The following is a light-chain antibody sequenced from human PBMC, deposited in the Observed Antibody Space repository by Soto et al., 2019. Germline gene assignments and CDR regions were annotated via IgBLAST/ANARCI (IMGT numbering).Light chain of an antibody. CDR3: QQRSNWPLT. J-gene: IGKJ4*01. V-gene: IGKV3-15*01. CDR1: QSIRTD. Sequence: DIEMTQSPSSLSGSLGDRVTLSCRASQSIRTDLGWYQQKPGQAPRLLIYTASTRPSGIPSRFSGSGSGTEFTLTISSLQSEDFAIYYCQQRSNWPLTFGGGTKVDIK. CDR2: TAS.